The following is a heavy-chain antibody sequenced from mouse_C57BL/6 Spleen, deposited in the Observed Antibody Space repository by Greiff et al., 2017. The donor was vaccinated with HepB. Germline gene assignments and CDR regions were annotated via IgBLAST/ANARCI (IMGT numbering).Heavy chain of an antibody. D-gene: IGHD2-4*01. CDR1: GFNIKDYY. V-gene: IGHV14-1*01. Sequence: EVQLKESGAELVRPGASVKLSCTASGFNIKDYYMHWVKQRPEQGLEWIGRIDPEDGDTEYAPKFQGKATMTADTSSNTAYLQLSSLTSEDTAVYYCTTGIYYDYDRVYFDYWGQGTTLTVSS. J-gene: IGHJ2*01. CDR3: TTGIYYDYDRVYFDY. CDR2: IDPEDGDT.